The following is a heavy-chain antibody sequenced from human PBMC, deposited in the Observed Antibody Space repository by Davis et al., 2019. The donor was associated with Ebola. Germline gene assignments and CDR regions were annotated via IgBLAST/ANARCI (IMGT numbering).Heavy chain of an antibody. J-gene: IGHJ4*02. D-gene: IGHD3-22*01. V-gene: IGHV1-2*06. CDR1: GYSFTNFY. CDR2: LNPNSGGT. CDR3: ARAEYYYGSSGYYSFDY. Sequence: AASVKVSCKASGYSFTNFYVVWVRQAPGQGLEWMGRLNPNSGGTNYAQKFQGRVTITRDPSISTVYMELSRLRSDDTAVYHCARAEYYYGSSGYYSFDYWGQGTLVTVSS.